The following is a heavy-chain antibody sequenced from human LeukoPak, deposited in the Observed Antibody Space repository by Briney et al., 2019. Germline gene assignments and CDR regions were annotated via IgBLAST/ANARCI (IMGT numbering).Heavy chain of an antibody. D-gene: IGHD5-18*01. V-gene: IGHV4-59*08. CDR2: IYYSGST. Sequence: SETLSLTCTVSGGSISSYYWSWIRQPPGKGLEWIGYIYYSGSTNYNPSLKSRVTISVDTSKNQFSLKLSSVTAADTAVYFCARPGVGSGRYGAFDIWGQGTMVTVSS. CDR3: ARPGVGSGRYGAFDI. J-gene: IGHJ3*02. CDR1: GGSISSYY.